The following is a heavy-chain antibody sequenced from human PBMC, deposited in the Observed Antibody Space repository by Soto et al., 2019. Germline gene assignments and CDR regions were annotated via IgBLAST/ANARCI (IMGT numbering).Heavy chain of an antibody. J-gene: IGHJ6*02. V-gene: IGHV3-48*03. CDR2: ISSSGSTI. D-gene: IGHD1-26*01. Sequence: GGSLRLSCAASGFTFSSYEMNWVRQVPGKGLEWVSYISSSGSTIYYADSVKGRFTISRDNAKNSLYLQMNSLRAEDTAVYYCARQGSSPYYYYYGMDVWGQGTTVTVSS. CDR3: ARQGSSPYYYYYGMDV. CDR1: GFTFSSYE.